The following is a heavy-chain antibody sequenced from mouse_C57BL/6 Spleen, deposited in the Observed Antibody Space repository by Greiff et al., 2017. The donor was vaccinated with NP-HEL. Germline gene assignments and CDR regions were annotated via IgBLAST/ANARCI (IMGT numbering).Heavy chain of an antibody. CDR1: GYTFTSYW. Sequence: QVQLKQPGAELVMPGASVKLSCKASGYTFTSYWMHWVKQRPGQGLEWIGEIDPSDSYTNYNQKFKGKSTLTVDKSSSTAYMQLSSLTSEDSAVYYCARRSSSYAMDYWGQGTSVTVSS. J-gene: IGHJ4*01. D-gene: IGHD1-1*01. CDR2: IDPSDSYT. CDR3: ARRSSSYAMDY. V-gene: IGHV1-69*01.